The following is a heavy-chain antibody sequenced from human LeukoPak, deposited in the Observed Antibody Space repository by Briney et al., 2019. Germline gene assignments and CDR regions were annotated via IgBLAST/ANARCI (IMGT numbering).Heavy chain of an antibody. CDR3: ASEDHYSSSWYLDY. Sequence: GRSLRLSCAASGFTFSSYGMHWVRQAPGKGLEWVAVISYDGSNKYYADSVKGRFTISRDNSKNTLYLQMNSLRAEDTAVYYCASEDHYSSSWYLDYWGQGTLVTVSS. J-gene: IGHJ4*02. CDR1: GFTFSSYG. CDR2: ISYDGSNK. D-gene: IGHD6-13*01. V-gene: IGHV3-30*03.